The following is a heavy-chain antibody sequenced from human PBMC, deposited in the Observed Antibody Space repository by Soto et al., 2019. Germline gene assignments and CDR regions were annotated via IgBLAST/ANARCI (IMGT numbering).Heavy chain of an antibody. D-gene: IGHD3-3*01. CDR3: ATRITVFGLLIPPFDP. CDR1: GGSVNRYY. V-gene: IGHV4-34*01. CDR2: INHTGGT. Sequence: PTETLSLTCAVYGGSVNRYYWNWIRQPPGKGLEWIGEINHTGGTHYSPSLKSRVTISVDTSISQFSLRLSSVTAADTAIYYCATRITVFGLLIPPFDPWGQGTQVTVSS. J-gene: IGHJ5*02.